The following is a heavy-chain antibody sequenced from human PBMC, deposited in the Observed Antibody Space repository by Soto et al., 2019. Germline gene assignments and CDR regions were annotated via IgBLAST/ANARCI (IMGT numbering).Heavy chain of an antibody. CDR2: INHSGST. Sequence: SETLSLTCAVYGGSFSGYYWSWIRQPPGKGLEWVGEINHSGSTNYNPSLKSRVTISVDTSKNQFSLKLSSVTAADTAVYYCARVGPQEGAFYIWGQGTMVTVSS. CDR3: ARVGPQEGAFYI. CDR1: GGSFSGYY. V-gene: IGHV4-34*01. J-gene: IGHJ3*02.